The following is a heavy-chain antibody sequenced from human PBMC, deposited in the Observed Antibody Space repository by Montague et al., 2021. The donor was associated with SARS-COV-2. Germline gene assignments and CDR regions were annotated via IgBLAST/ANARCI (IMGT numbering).Heavy chain of an antibody. Sequence: CAISGDSVASHRAAWNWIRQSPGRGLEWLGRTYHRSKWYNDYAVXVEGRITINPDTSKNQFSLQLKSVTPEDTAVYYCSRGYCGGGSCYVFDYWGQGTLVTVSS. CDR3: SRGYCGGGSCYVFDY. J-gene: IGHJ4*02. CDR1: GDSVASHRAA. D-gene: IGHD2-15*01. V-gene: IGHV6-1*01. CDR2: TYHRSKWYN.